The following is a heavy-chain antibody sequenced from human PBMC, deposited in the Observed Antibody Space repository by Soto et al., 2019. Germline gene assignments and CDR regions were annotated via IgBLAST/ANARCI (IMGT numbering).Heavy chain of an antibody. CDR3: AREVIGGWYGDGHFDY. J-gene: IGHJ4*02. V-gene: IGHV1-8*01. D-gene: IGHD6-19*01. CDR2: MNPNSGNT. Sequence: ASVKVSCKASGYTFTSYDINWVRQATGQGLEWMGWMNPNSGNTGYAQKLQGRVTMNRNTSISTAYMELSSLRSEDTAVYYCAREVIGGWYGDGHFDYWGQGTLVTVSS. CDR1: GYTFTSYD.